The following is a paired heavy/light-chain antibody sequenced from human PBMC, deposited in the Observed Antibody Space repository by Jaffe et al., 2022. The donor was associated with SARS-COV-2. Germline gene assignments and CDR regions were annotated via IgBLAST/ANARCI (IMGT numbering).Light chain of an antibody. CDR1: QDISIY. J-gene: IGKJ4*01. V-gene: IGKV1-16*02. Sequence: DIQMTQSPSSLSASVGDRVTITCRATQDISIYIAWFQQKSGKAPKSLIYAASRLQSGVPSKFSGSGSGTDFTLTISSLQPEDFATYYCQQYYSYPLTFGGGTKVEIK. CDR3: QQYYSYPLT. CDR2: AAS.
Heavy chain of an antibody. CDR3: ARGSSDRNVGAYDQ. D-gene: IGHD6-19*01. Sequence: EVHMVASGGGLVQSGGSLRLSCVASGFTFSSYWMGWVRLAPGKGLEWVANINQDGRKIYYADSMRGRFTISRDSAKNSLFLQISSLRAEDTAMYYCARGSSDRNVGAYDQWGQGTVVTVSS. CDR2: INQDGRKI. CDR1: GFTFSSYW. J-gene: IGHJ4*02. V-gene: IGHV3-7*03.